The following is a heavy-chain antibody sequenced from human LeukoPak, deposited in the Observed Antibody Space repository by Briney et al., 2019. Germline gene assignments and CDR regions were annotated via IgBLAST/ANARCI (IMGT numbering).Heavy chain of an antibody. J-gene: IGHJ4*02. V-gene: IGHV3-23*01. D-gene: IGHD5-18*01. Sequence: GGSLRLSCAASGFTFSSYAMSWVRQAPGKGLDWVSVISGSAHKIRYADSVKGRFTISRDNSENIVYLQMNNLRVEDTAVYYCAGRPTGYSSGYIHWGQGTLVTVSS. CDR3: AGRPTGYSSGYIH. CDR2: ISGSAHKI. CDR1: GFTFSSYA.